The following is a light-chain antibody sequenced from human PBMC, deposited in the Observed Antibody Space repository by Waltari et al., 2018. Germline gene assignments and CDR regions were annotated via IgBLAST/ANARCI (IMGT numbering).Light chain of an antibody. CDR2: GAS. CDR3: QQYGTSPEVT. V-gene: IGKV3-20*01. Sequence: EIVLTPSPGTLALSPGDSATLPCRASQCVRSTPLAWYQQKPGQAPRLVIYGASSRATGIPDRFSGSGSGTDFTLTISRLEPEDFAVYYCQQYGTSPEVTFGGGTKVEIK. J-gene: IGKJ4*01. CDR1: QCVRSTP.